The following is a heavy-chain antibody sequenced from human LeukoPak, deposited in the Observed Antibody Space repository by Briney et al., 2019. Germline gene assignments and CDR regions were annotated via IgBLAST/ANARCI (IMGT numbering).Heavy chain of an antibody. CDR2: ISGSGGGT. J-gene: IGHJ4*02. CDR1: GFAFSTYA. CDR3: AKEDSSSSRYYFEY. V-gene: IGHV3-23*01. Sequence: GGSLRPSCAASGFAFSTYAMSWVRQAPGMGLKWFSAISGSGGGTYYADSVKGRFTISRDNAKNTLYLLMNNLRAEDTAVYYCAKEDSSSSRYYFEYWGQGTLVTVSS. D-gene: IGHD6-6*01.